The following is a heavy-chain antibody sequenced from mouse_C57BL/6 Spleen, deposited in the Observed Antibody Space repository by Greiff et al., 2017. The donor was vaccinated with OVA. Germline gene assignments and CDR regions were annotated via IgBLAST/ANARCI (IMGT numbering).Heavy chain of an antibody. CDR1: GYSFTDYN. CDR2: INPNYGTT. V-gene: IGHV1-39*01. Sequence: VQLQQSGPELVKPGASVKISCKASGYSFTDYNMNWVKQSHGKSLEWIGVINPNYGTTSYNQKFKGKATLTVDQSSITAYMQLNSLASEDSAVDYWARGERFAYWGQGTMVTVSA. J-gene: IGHJ3*01. CDR3: ARGERFAY.